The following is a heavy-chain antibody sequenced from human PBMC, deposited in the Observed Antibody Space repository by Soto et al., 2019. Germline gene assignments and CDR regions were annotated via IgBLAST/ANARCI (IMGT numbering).Heavy chain of an antibody. CDR3: ARNPTYYDFWSGLNYYYYGMDV. Sequence: PGESLKISCKGSGYSFTSYWIGWVRQVPGKGLEWMGIIYPGDSDTRYSPSFQGQVTTSADKSISTAYLQWSSLKASDTAMYYCARNPTYYDFWSGLNYYYYGMDVWGQGTTVTVS. V-gene: IGHV5-51*01. J-gene: IGHJ6*02. D-gene: IGHD3-3*01. CDR1: GYSFTSYW. CDR2: IYPGDSDT.